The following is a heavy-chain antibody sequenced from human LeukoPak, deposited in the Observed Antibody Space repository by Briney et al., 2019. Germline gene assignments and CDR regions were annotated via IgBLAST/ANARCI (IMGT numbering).Heavy chain of an antibody. V-gene: IGHV3-23*01. J-gene: IGHJ5*02. CDR2: ISGSSGGTT. Sequence: GGSLRLSCADSGFTLNNYDMSWVRQAPGKGLEWVSAISGSSGGTTYYAGSVKGRFTISRDNSKNTLYLQMNSLRAEDTAVYYCAKGSARPNWFDPWGQGTLVTVSS. CDR1: GFTLNNYD. CDR3: AKGSARPNWFDP. D-gene: IGHD3-10*01.